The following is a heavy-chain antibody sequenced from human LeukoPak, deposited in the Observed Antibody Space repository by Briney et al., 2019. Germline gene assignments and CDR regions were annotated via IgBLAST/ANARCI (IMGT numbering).Heavy chain of an antibody. CDR1: RFTFSNYV. CDR3: ARDKGGMVPFDH. CDR2: ISYDGSDK. D-gene: IGHD3-10*01. V-gene: IGHV3-30*03. Sequence: GGSLRLSCAASRFTFSNYVMHWVRQAPGKGLEWVAVISYDGSDKYYADSVKGRFTISRDNSKNTLYLQMNSLRAEDTAVYFCARDKGGMVPFDHWGQGTLVTVSS. J-gene: IGHJ4*02.